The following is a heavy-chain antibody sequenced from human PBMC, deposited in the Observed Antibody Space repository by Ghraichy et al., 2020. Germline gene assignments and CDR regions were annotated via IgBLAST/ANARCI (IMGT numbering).Heavy chain of an antibody. V-gene: IGHV4-39*01. Sequence: ESLNISCTVSGGSLSSSSYYWDWIRQPPGKGLDWIGSIYYSGSTFYTPSLKSRVTISVDKSKNQVSLKLTSVNAADTAVYYCARPNPDTSGRDDALDIWGQGTMVTVSS. D-gene: IGHD3-22*01. CDR1: GGSLSSSSYY. J-gene: IGHJ3*02. CDR3: ARPNPDTSGRDDALDI. CDR2: IYYSGST.